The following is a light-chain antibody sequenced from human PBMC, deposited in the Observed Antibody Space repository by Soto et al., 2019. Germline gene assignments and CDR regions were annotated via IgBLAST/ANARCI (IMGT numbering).Light chain of an antibody. CDR3: QQANTFPRP. J-gene: IGKJ5*01. CDR1: QDIRCY. Sequence: DIRMTQSPSSVSASVGDRVTITCRASQDIRCYLAWYQQKPGQAPKLLIYGATSLQSGVPSRFSGSGSGTHFTLTNSSLQPEDFATYYCQQANTFPRPFGQGTRLEIK. CDR2: GAT. V-gene: IGKV1-12*01.